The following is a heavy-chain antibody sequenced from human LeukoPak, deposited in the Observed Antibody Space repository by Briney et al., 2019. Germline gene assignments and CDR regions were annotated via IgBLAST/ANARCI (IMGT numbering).Heavy chain of an antibody. Sequence: GGSLRLSCAASGFTFSSYAMHWVRQAPGKGLEWVAVISYDGSNKYYADSVKGRFTISRDNSKNTLYLQMNSLRAEDTAVYYCARDSSAAPDYWGQGTLVTVSS. CDR3: ARDSSAAPDY. V-gene: IGHV3-30-3*01. D-gene: IGHD2-2*01. CDR2: ISYDGSNK. J-gene: IGHJ4*02. CDR1: GFTFSSYA.